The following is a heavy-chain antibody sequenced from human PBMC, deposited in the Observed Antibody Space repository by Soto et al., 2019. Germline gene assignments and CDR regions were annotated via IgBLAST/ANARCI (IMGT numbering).Heavy chain of an antibody. Sequence: SETLSLTCTVSGGSISSYYWSWIRQPPGKGLEWIGYIYYSGSTNYNPSLKSRVTISVDTSKNQFSLKLSSVTAADTAVYYCARYAKGAPRPTGFAPWGQGTLVTV. CDR1: GGSISSYY. CDR3: ARYAKGAPRPTGFAP. CDR2: IYYSGST. J-gene: IGHJ5*02. V-gene: IGHV4-59*08.